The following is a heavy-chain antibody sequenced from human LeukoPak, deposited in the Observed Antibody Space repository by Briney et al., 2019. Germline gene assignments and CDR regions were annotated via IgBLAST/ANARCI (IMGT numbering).Heavy chain of an antibody. D-gene: IGHD1-1*01. Sequence: GGSLRLSCAASGFTFSTYAMSWVRQAPGKGLEWVSTISGSGANTYYADSVRGRFTISRDNSKNTLYLHMNSLRAEDTAVYYCARDWNYYSCWGQGTLVTVSS. V-gene: IGHV3-23*01. CDR2: ISGSGANT. J-gene: IGHJ4*02. CDR1: GFTFSTYA. CDR3: ARDWNYYSC.